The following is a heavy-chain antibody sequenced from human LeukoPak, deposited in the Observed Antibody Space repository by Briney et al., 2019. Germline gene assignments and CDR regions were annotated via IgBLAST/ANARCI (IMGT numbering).Heavy chain of an antibody. CDR2: IKQDGSEK. J-gene: IGHJ4*02. V-gene: IGHV3-7*01. Sequence: PGGSLRLSCAASGSTFSNYWMNWVRQAPGKGLEWVANIKQDGSEKYYVDSVKGRFTISRDNAKNSLYLQMNSLRAGDTAMYYCARDGNWGQGTLVTVSS. CDR3: ARDGN. CDR1: GSTFSNYW.